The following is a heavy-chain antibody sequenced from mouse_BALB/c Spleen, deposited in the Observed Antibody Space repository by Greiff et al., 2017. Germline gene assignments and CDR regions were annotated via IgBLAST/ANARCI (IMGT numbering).Heavy chain of an antibody. V-gene: IGHV1S81*02. Sequence: QVQLQQPGAELVKPGASVKLSCKASGYTFTSYWMHWVKQRPGQGLEWIGEINPSNGRTNYNEKFKSKATLTVDKSSSTAYMQLSSLTSEDSAVYYCARRDGNYEDAMDYWGQGTAVTVSS. J-gene: IGHJ4*01. D-gene: IGHD2-1*01. CDR3: ARRDGNYEDAMDY. CDR1: GYTFTSYW. CDR2: INPSNGRT.